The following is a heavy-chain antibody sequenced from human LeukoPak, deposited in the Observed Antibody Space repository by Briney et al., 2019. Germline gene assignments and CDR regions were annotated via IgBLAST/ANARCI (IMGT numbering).Heavy chain of an antibody. Sequence: GGSLRLSCAASGFTFSSYGMHWVRQAPGKGLEWVAVISYDGSNKYYADSVKGRFTISRDNSKNSLYLQMNSLRAEDTAVYYCARDQGYYDSSGYVGFFGWYFDLWGRGTLVTVSS. J-gene: IGHJ2*01. CDR1: GFTFSSYG. CDR2: ISYDGSNK. D-gene: IGHD3-22*01. V-gene: IGHV3-30*03. CDR3: ARDQGYYDSSGYVGFFGWYFDL.